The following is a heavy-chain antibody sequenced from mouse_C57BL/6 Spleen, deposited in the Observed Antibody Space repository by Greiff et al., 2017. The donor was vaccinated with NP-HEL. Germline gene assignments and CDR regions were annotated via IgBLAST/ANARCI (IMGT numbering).Heavy chain of an antibody. CDR1: GFTFSSYT. CDR2: ISGGGGNT. D-gene: IGHD1-1*01. V-gene: IGHV5-9*01. Sequence: EVKLMESGGGLVKPGGSLKLSCAASGFTFSSYTMSWVRQTPEKRLEWVATISGGGGNTYYPDSVKGRFTISRDNAKNTLHLQMSSLRSEDTALYYCARHDYYEAMDYWGQGTSVTVSS. J-gene: IGHJ4*01. CDR3: ARHDYYEAMDY.